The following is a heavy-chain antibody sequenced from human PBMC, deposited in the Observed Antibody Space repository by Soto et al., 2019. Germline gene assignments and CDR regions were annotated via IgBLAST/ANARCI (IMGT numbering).Heavy chain of an antibody. V-gene: IGHV3-23*05. CDR2: IGPNPSNT. CDR3: ATARHCSRDACPAAE. D-gene: IGHD2-2*01. J-gene: IGHJ4*02. Sequence: EVQLLESGGGLVQPGGSLRLSCAASGFPFSTSSMLWVRQPPGEGLEWVSAIGPNPSNTNYADFVKGRFTISRDNSKNTVFLQMSTLRAEDTALYYCATARHCSRDACPAAEWGQGTLITVSS. CDR1: GFPFSTSS.